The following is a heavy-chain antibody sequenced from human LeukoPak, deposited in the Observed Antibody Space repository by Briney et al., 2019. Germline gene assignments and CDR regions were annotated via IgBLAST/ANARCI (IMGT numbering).Heavy chain of an antibody. CDR3: GKRLTEVAGMIDY. J-gene: IGHJ4*02. D-gene: IGHD6-19*01. CDR1: GFTFNSSA. Sequence: GGSLSLSCAVSGFTFNSSAVTWVRQAAGKGLECVATISGSGNVIHYADSMKGRFAITRDNSKSTLYIQMRTVGAEDTAVYYCGKRLTEVAGMIDYWGQGNLVTVSS. CDR2: ISGSGNVI. V-gene: IGHV3-23*01.